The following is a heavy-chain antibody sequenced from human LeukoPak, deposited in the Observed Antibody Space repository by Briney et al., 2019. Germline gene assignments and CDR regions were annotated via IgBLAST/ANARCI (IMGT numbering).Heavy chain of an antibody. CDR1: GFTFSDYY. D-gene: IGHD2-2*02. CDR3: ARKSCYNQNCVIRYYYYYYMDV. V-gene: IGHV3-11*04. Sequence: PGGSLRLSCAASGFTFSDYYMSWIRQAPGKGLEWVSYISSSGSTIYYADSVKGRFTISRDNAKNSLYPQMNSLRAEDTAVYYCARKSCYNQNCVIRYYYYYYMDVWGKGTTVTVSS. J-gene: IGHJ6*03. CDR2: ISSSGSTI.